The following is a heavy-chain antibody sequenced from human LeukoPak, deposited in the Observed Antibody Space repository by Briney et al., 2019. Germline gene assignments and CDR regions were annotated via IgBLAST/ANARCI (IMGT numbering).Heavy chain of an antibody. Sequence: SETLSLTCAVYGGSFSGYYWSWIRQPPGKGLEWIGEINHSGSTNYNPSLKSRVTISVDTSKNQFSLKLSSVTAADTAVYYCARGLNWFDPWGQGTLVTVSS. CDR1: GGSFSGYY. V-gene: IGHV4-34*01. CDR3: ARGLNWFDP. CDR2: INHSGST. J-gene: IGHJ5*02.